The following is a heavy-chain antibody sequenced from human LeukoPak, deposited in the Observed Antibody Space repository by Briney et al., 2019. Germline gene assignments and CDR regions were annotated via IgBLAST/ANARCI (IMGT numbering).Heavy chain of an antibody. CDR2: IYYSGST. J-gene: IGHJ4*02. V-gene: IGHV4-39*07. Sequence: SETLSLTCTVSGDSISSSSYYWGWIRQPPGKGLEWIGTIYYSGSTYYNPSLKSRVTISVDTSKNQFSLKLSSVTAADTAVYYCARARAGTFDYWGQGTLVTVSS. D-gene: IGHD6-19*01. CDR1: GDSISSSSYY. CDR3: ARARAGTFDY.